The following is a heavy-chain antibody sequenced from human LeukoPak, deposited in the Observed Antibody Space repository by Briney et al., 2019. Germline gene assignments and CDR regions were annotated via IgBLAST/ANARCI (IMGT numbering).Heavy chain of an antibody. D-gene: IGHD4-23*01. Sequence: GGSLRLSCAASGFTFSSYSMNWVRQAPGKGLEWVSYISSSSSTIYYADSVKGRFTISRDNAKNSLYLQMNSLRDEDTAVYYCASMTTVVTDDFDYWGQGTLVTVSS. CDR2: ISSSSSTI. J-gene: IGHJ4*02. CDR1: GFTFSSYS. CDR3: ASMTTVVTDDFDY. V-gene: IGHV3-48*02.